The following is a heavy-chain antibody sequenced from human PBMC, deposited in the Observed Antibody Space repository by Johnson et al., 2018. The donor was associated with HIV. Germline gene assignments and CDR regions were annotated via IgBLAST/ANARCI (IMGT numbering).Heavy chain of an antibody. Sequence: QVQLVESGGGLVQPGGSLRLSCAAYEFTFSDYYMNWIRQAPGKGLEWVSFISSSGSTIQYANSVRGRFTISRDNTKNSLYLQMNSLRDEDTAVYYCVRDLRPPTRTFDLWGQGTMVTVSS. CDR3: VRDLRPPTRTFDL. V-gene: IGHV3-11*04. CDR2: ISSSGSTI. D-gene: IGHD5/OR15-5a*01. CDR1: EFTFSDYY. J-gene: IGHJ3*01.